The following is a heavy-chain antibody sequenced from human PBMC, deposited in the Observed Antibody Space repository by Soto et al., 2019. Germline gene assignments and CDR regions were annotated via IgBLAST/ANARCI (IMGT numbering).Heavy chain of an antibody. CDR2: IIPIFGTA. J-gene: IGHJ4*02. CDR3: ARTHYDILTGYRPGDY. CDR1: GGTFSSYA. Sequence: SVKVSCKASGGTFSSYAISWVRQAPGQGLEWMGGIIPIFGTANYAQKFQGRVTITADESTSTAYMELSSLRSGDTAVYYCARTHYDILTGYRPGDYWGQGTLVTVSS. V-gene: IGHV1-69*13. D-gene: IGHD3-9*01.